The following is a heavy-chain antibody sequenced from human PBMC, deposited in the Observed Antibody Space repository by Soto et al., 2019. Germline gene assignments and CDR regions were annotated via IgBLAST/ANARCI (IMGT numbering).Heavy chain of an antibody. CDR2: ISYDGSNK. CDR3: ARDLPATYYYGMDV. Sequence: GGSLKLSCAASGFTFSSYAIHWVRQAPGKGLEWVAVISYDGSNKYYADSVKGRFTISRDNSKNTLYLQMNSLRAEDTAVYYCARDLPATYYYGMDVWGQGTTVTVS. CDR1: GFTFSSYA. J-gene: IGHJ6*02. V-gene: IGHV3-30-3*01.